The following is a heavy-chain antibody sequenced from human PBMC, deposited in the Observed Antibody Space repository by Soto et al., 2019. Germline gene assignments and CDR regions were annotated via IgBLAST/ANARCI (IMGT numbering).Heavy chain of an antibody. CDR3: ARLECAGDCFPSYGMDV. D-gene: IGHD2-21*02. V-gene: IGHV4-61*01. CDR1: GGSVSSGSYY. J-gene: IGHJ6*02. Sequence: QVQLQESGPGLVKPSETLSLTCTVSGGSVSSGSYYWTWIRQPPGKGLEWIGYIYYSGSTNYNPSLKSRVTISVDTSKNQFSLNLRPVTAADTAIYYCARLECAGDCFPSYGMDVWGQGTTVTVSS. CDR2: IYYSGST.